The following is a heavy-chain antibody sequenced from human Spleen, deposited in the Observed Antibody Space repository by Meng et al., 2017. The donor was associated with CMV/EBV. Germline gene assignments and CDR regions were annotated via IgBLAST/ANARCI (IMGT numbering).Heavy chain of an antibody. CDR2: ISYDGSNK. CDR1: GFTFSSYA. J-gene: IGHJ4*02. D-gene: IGHD5-18*01. CDR3: ARGYSYGSLDY. Sequence: SCKASGFTFSSYAMHWVRQAPGKGLEWVAVISYDGSNKYYADSVKGRFTISRDNSKNTLYLQMNSLRAEDTAVYYCARGYSYGSLDYWGQGTLVTVSS. V-gene: IGHV3-30-3*01.